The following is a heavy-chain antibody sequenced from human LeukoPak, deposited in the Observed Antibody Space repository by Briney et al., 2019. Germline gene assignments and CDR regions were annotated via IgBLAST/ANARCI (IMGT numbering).Heavy chain of an antibody. D-gene: IGHD7-27*01. CDR3: ARLGTTDFSNYYFDY. CDR2: IYYSGST. Sequence: SETLSLTCTVSGGSISSSTHYWGWIRQPPGRGLEWIASIYYSGSTHYNPSLKSRVTMSVDTSKNQFSLNLTSVTDADTAVYYCARLGTTDFSNYYFDYWGQGTLVTVSS. CDR1: GGSISSSTHY. J-gene: IGHJ4*02. V-gene: IGHV4-39*01.